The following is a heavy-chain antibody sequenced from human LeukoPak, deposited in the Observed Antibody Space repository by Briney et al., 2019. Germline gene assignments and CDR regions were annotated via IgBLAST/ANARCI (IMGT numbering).Heavy chain of an antibody. CDR2: IYYSGST. V-gene: IGHV4-30-4*01. D-gene: IGHD4-11*01. J-gene: IGHJ5*02. Sequence: PSETLSLTCTVSGGSISSGDCYWNWIRQPPGKGLEWIGYIYYSGSTYYNPSLKSRVTISVDTSKNQFSLKLSSVTAADTAVYYCARYYGNYKNWFDPWGQGTLVTVSS. CDR3: ARYYGNYKNWFDP. CDR1: GGSISSGDCY.